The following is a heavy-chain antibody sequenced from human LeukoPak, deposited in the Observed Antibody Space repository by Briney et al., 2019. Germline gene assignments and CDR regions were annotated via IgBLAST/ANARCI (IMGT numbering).Heavy chain of an antibody. CDR1: GFTFSDYY. CDR2: TSSSGSTI. J-gene: IGHJ4*02. V-gene: IGHV3-11*04. Sequence: GGSLRLSCAGSGFTFSDYYRSWIRQAPGKGLEGVSYTSSSGSTIYYADSVRGRFTISRDNAKNSLDLQMNSLRAEDTAVYYCARDRGSSYGYEGPDYWGQGTLVTVSS. D-gene: IGHD5-18*01. CDR3: ARDRGSSYGYEGPDY.